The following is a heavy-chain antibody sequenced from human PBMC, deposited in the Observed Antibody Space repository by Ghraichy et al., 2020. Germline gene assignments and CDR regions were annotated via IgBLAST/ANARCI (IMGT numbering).Heavy chain of an antibody. V-gene: IGHV3-21*01. J-gene: IGHJ6*02. CDR3: ARVLWWGILTGYYTTTPGLDGMDV. Sequence: GGSLRLSCAASGFTFSSYSMNWVRQAPGKGLEWVSSISSSSSYIYYADSVKGRFTISRDNAKNSLYLQMNSLRAEDTAVYYCARVLWWGILTGYYTTTPGLDGMDVWGQGTTVTVSS. D-gene: IGHD3-9*01. CDR1: GFTFSSYS. CDR2: ISSSSSYI.